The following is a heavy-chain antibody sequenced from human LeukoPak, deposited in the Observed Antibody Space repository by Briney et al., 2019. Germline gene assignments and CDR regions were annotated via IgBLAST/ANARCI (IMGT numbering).Heavy chain of an antibody. Sequence: GGSLRLSCTASGFTFSSYWMHWVRQAPGKGLEWVSSISSSSSYIYYADSVKGRFTISRDNAKNSLYLQMNSLRAEDTAVYYCARDLRGVLRWAFDYWGQGTLVTVSS. CDR3: ARDLRGVLRWAFDY. CDR2: ISSSSSYI. CDR1: GFTFSSYW. D-gene: IGHD4/OR15-4a*01. J-gene: IGHJ4*02. V-gene: IGHV3-21*01.